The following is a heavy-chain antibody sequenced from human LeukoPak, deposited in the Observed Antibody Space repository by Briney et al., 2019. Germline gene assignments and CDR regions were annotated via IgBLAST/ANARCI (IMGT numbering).Heavy chain of an antibody. CDR3: ARGPAGTFFRYFDY. CDR2: IKQDGSEK. J-gene: IGHJ4*02. Sequence: GGSLRLSCAASGFTFSSYWMSWVRQAPGKGLEWVANIKQDGSEKYYVDSVKGRFTISRDNAKNSLYLQMNSLRAEDTAEYYCARGPAGTFFRYFDYWGQGTLVTVSS. V-gene: IGHV3-7*01. D-gene: IGHD6-13*01. CDR1: GFTFSSYW.